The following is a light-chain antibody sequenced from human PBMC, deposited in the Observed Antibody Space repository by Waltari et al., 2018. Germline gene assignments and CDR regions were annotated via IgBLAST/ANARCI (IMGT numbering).Light chain of an antibody. CDR2: SNN. V-gene: IGLV1-44*01. J-gene: IGLJ1*01. CDR3: ATWDDSLNGYV. CDR1: SSSIGRNA. Sequence: QSVLTQPPPASGTPGQRVTISCSGSSSSIGRNAVNWYRQLPGAAPKLLIWSNNQRPSGVPDRFSGSKSGTSASLAISGLQSEDEADFYCATWDDSLNGYVFGTGTKVTVL.